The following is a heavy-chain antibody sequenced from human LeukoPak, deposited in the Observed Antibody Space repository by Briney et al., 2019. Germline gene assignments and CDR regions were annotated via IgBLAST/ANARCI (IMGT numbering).Heavy chain of an antibody. CDR2: ISAYNGNT. CDR1: GYTFTSYG. D-gene: IGHD1-26*01. V-gene: IGHV1-18*01. CDR3: ARGLRSGSSRNWFDP. J-gene: IGHJ5*02. Sequence: GASVKVSCKASGYTFTSYGISWVRQAPGQGLEWMGRISAYNGNTNYAQKLQGRVTMTTDTSTSTAYMELRSLRSDDTAVYYCARGLRSGSSRNWFDPWGQGTLVTVSS.